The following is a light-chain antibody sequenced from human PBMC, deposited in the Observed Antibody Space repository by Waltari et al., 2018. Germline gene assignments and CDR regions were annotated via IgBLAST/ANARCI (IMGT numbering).Light chain of an antibody. CDR1: SRDVGGSHS. Sequence: QSALTQPPSASGSPGQSVTISCTGTSRDVGGSHSASWYQQPPGKAPNLMIYEVSKRPSGVPDRFSGSKSGNTASLTVSGLQAEDEADYYCSSYAGSNPVVFGGGTKLTVL. CDR3: SSYAGSNPVV. J-gene: IGLJ2*01. V-gene: IGLV2-8*01. CDR2: EVS.